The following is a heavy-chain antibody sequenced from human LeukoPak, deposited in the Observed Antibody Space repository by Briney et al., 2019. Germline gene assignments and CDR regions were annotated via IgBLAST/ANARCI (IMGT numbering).Heavy chain of an antibody. V-gene: IGHV3-9*01. J-gene: IGHJ4*02. D-gene: IGHD2-2*03. CDR1: GFTFDDYA. Sequence: GRSLRLSCAASGFTFDDYAMHWVRRAPGKGLEWVSGISWNSGSIGYADSVKGRFTISRDNAKNSLYLQMNSLRAEDTALYYCAKDMSFGYCSSTSCETPTTFDYWGQGTLVTVSS. CDR2: ISWNSGSI. CDR3: AKDMSFGYCSSTSCETPTTFDY.